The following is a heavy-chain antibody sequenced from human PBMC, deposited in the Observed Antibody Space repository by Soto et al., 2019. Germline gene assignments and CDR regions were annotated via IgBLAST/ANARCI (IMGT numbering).Heavy chain of an antibody. D-gene: IGHD6-13*01. CDR3: AKDRQQLEVGSYGMDV. CDR2: ISYDGSNK. Sequence: QVQLVESGGGVVQPGRSLRLSCAASGFSFSSYGMHWVRQAPGKGLEWVAVISYDGSNKYYADSVKGRFTISRDNSKNTLYLQMNSLRAEDTAVYYCAKDRQQLEVGSYGMDVWGQGTTVTVSS. V-gene: IGHV3-30*18. J-gene: IGHJ6*02. CDR1: GFSFSSYG.